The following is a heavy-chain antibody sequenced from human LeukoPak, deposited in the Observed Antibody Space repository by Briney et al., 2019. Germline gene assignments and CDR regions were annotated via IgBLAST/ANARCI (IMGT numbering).Heavy chain of an antibody. D-gene: IGHD6-13*01. Sequence: SETLSLTCAVYGGSFSGYYWSWIRQPPGKGLEWIGEINHSGSTNYNPSLKSRVTISVDTSKNQFSLKLSSVTAADTAVYYCARGRYVTTRGGAAAGFLDYWGQGTMVTVST. V-gene: IGHV4-34*01. CDR2: INHSGST. J-gene: IGHJ4*02. CDR3: ARGRYVTTRGGAAAGFLDY. CDR1: GGSFSGYY.